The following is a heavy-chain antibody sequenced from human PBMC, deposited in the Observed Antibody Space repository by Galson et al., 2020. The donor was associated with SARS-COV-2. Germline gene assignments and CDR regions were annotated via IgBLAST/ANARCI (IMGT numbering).Heavy chain of an antibody. V-gene: IGHV1-46*01. D-gene: IGHD6-13*01. CDR1: GYTFTSYY. J-gene: IGHJ5*02. CDR3: ARDPRGVGQQLSSVYWFDP. Sequence: ASVKVSCKASGYTFTSYYMHWVRQAPGQGLEWMGIINPSGGSTSYAQKFQGRVTMTRDTSTSTVYMELSSLRSEDTAVYYCARDPRGVGQQLSSVYWFDPWGQGTLVTVSS. CDR2: INPSGGST.